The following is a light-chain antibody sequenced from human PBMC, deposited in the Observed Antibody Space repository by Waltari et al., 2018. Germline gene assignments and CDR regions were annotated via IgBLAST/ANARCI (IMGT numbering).Light chain of an antibody. Sequence: DIVSLQSPAILSLSPGERASLSCRASQSVTNYLAWYQQKPGQAPRLLIYETSNRATGIPARFSGSGFGIDFTLTISSLEPEDFAVYYCQQRRDWPLTFGGGTKVEIK. J-gene: IGKJ4*01. V-gene: IGKV3-11*01. CDR2: ETS. CDR3: QQRRDWPLT. CDR1: QSVTNY.